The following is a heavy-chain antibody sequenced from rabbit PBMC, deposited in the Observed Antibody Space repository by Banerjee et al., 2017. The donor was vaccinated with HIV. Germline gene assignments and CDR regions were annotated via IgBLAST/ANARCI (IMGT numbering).Heavy chain of an antibody. J-gene: IGHJ4*01. CDR1: GFDFSSYG. Sequence: QSLEESGGDLVKPGGSLKLTCTVSGFDFSSYGVSWVRQAPGKGLEWIACINTSSGNTVYASWAKGRFTISKTSSTTVTLQMTSLTAADTATYFCARDLAGVIGWNFNLWGPGTLVTVS. CDR2: INTSSGNT. D-gene: IGHD4-1*01. V-gene: IGHV1S40*01. CDR3: ARDLAGVIGWNFNL.